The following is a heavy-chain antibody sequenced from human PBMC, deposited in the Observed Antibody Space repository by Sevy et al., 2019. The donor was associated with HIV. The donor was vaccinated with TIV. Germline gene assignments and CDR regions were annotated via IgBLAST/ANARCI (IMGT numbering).Heavy chain of an antibody. D-gene: IGHD3-10*01. J-gene: IGHJ5*02. Sequence: ASVKVSCKASGCTFTGYYMHWVRQAPGQGLEWMGWINPNSGGTNYALKFQGRVTMTRDTSISTAYMELSRLRSDDTAVYYCARDFHNYHGSGRRFDPWGHGTLVTVSS. CDR3: ARDFHNYHGSGRRFDP. CDR2: INPNSGGT. CDR1: GCTFTGYY. V-gene: IGHV1-2*02.